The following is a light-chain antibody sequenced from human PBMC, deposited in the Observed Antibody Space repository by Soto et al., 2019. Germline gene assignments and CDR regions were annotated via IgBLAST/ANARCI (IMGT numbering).Light chain of an antibody. CDR1: QRLTNSF. J-gene: IGKJ5*01. CDR3: QQYNNWPPIT. Sequence: ELVLTQSPGTLSLSPGERATLSCRASQRLTNSFIAWYHQRPGHAPPLLIYDTASRASGIPDRFSGSGSGTEFTLTISSLQSEDFAVDYCQQYNNWPPITFGQGTRLEIK. CDR2: DTA. V-gene: IGKV3-20*01.